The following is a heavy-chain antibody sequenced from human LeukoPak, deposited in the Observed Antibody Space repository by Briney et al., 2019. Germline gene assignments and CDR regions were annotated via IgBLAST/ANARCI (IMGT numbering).Heavy chain of an antibody. V-gene: IGHV3-21*01. CDR3: ARETSGYDAFDI. J-gene: IGHJ3*02. D-gene: IGHD5-12*01. CDR2: ISKSSSYI. CDR1: GFTFSSYS. Sequence: GGSLRLSCAASGFTFSSYSMNWVRQAAGNGLEWVSSISKSSSYIYYPDSVKGRFTISRDNAKNSMYLQMNSLRAEDTAVYYCARETSGYDAFDIWGQGTMVTVSS.